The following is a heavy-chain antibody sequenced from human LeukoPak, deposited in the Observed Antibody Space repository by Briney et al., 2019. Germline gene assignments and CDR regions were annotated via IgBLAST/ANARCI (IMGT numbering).Heavy chain of an antibody. CDR1: GYTFTGYY. CDR3: ARVVVRGVITNLGY. D-gene: IGHD3-10*01. V-gene: IGHV1-2*02. Sequence: ASVKVSCKASGYTFTGYYMHWVRQAPGQGLEWMGWINPNSGDTNNAQKFQGRVTMTRDTSISTAYMELSRLRSDDTAVYYCARVVVRGVITNLGYWGQGTLVTVSS. J-gene: IGHJ4*02. CDR2: INPNSGDT.